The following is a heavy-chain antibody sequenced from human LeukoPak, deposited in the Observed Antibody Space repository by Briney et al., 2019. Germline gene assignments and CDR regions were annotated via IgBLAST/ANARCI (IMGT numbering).Heavy chain of an antibody. CDR2: IIGYNGNA. J-gene: IGHJ3*02. D-gene: IGHD2-2*01. CDR1: GYTFTNYG. Sequence: ASVKVSCKASGYTFTNYGLSWVRQAPGQGLEWMGWIIGYNGNATYTQKLQGGVIMTTDTSTTTVYMDLRSLRSDDTAVYYCARDAGYCSSETCYDDAFDIWGQGTMVTVSS. CDR3: ARDAGYCSSETCYDDAFDI. V-gene: IGHV1-18*01.